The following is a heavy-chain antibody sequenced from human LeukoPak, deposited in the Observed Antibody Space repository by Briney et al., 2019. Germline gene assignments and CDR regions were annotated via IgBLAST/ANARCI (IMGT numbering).Heavy chain of an antibody. J-gene: IGHJ2*01. D-gene: IGHD3-10*01. CDR2: IIPILGIA. V-gene: IGHV1-69*04. Sequence: ASVKVSCKASGGTFSSYAISWVRQAPGQGLEWMGRIIPILGIANYAQKFQGRVTITADKSTSTAYMELSSLRSEDTAVYYCARGPYASGYVNPVLSYWYFDLWGRGTLVTVSS. CDR1: GGTFSSYA. CDR3: ARGPYASGYVNPVLSYWYFDL.